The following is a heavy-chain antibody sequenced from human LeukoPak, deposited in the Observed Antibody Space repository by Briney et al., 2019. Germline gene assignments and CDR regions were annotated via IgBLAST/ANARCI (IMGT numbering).Heavy chain of an antibody. Sequence: ASVKVSCKASGGTFSSYAISWVRQAPGQGLEWMGGIIPIFGTANYAQKFQGRVTITADESTSTAYMELSSLRSEDTAVYYCARDRVGGYYGSGSYYIGSDYYYGMGVWGQGTTVTVS. D-gene: IGHD3-10*01. CDR1: GGTFSSYA. V-gene: IGHV1-69*13. J-gene: IGHJ6*02. CDR2: IIPIFGTA. CDR3: ARDRVGGYYGSGSYYIGSDYYYGMGV.